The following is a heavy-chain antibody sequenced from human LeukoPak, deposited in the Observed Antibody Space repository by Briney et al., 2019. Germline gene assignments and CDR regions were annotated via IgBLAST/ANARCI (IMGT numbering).Heavy chain of an antibody. CDR3: ARVFSSWINYFDY. Sequence: GGSLRLSCAASGFTFSSYWMSWVRQAPRKGLEWVANIKQVGSEKYYVDSVRGRFTISRDNAKNSLYLQMNSRRAEDTAVYYCARVFSSWINYFDYWGQGTLVTVSS. V-gene: IGHV3-7*01. J-gene: IGHJ4*02. CDR1: GFTFSSYW. CDR2: IKQVGSEK. D-gene: IGHD6-13*01.